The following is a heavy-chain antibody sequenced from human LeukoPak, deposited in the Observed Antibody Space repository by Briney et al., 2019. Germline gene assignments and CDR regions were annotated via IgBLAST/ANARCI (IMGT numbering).Heavy chain of an antibody. Sequence: GGSLRLSCAASGFTFSSYWMSWVRQAPGKGLEWVANIKQDGSEKYYVDSVKGRFTISRDNAKNSLYLQMNSLRAEDTAVYYCARVPVLVTYYYDCSGYYFDYCGQGTLVTVSS. J-gene: IGHJ4*02. V-gene: IGHV3-7*01. CDR2: IKQDGSEK. D-gene: IGHD3-22*01. CDR1: GFTFSSYW. CDR3: ARVPVLVTYYYDCSGYYFDY.